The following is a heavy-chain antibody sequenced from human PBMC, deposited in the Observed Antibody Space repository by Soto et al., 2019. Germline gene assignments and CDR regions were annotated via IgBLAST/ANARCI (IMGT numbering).Heavy chain of an antibody. D-gene: IGHD2-2*01. CDR2: INPNSGGT. V-gene: IGHV1-2*04. CDR3: ARATRGYCISTSRYGGVDWFDP. Sequence: QVQLVQSGAEVKKPGASVKVSCKASGYTFTGYYMHWVRQAPGQGLEWMGWINPNSGGTNYAQKFHECVTRTRDTSSRTASLELSRLRSDDTAVYYCARATRGYCISTSRYGGVDWFDPWGQGTLVTVSS. J-gene: IGHJ5*02. CDR1: GYTFTGYY.